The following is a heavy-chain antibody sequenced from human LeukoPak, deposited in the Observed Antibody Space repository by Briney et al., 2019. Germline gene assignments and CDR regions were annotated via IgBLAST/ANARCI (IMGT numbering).Heavy chain of an antibody. CDR3: AGRTCSDGVCAFDY. J-gene: IGHJ4*02. CDR1: GFTLSTYS. Sequence: PGGSLRLSCAASGFTLSTYSMNWVRQAPGKGLEWVSSISRSGNSIYYANSVKGRFTISRDNAKNSLYLQMNSLRAEDTAIYYCAGRTCSDGVCAFDYWGQGTLVTVSS. V-gene: IGHV3-21*06. CDR2: ISRSGNSI. D-gene: IGHD2-8*01.